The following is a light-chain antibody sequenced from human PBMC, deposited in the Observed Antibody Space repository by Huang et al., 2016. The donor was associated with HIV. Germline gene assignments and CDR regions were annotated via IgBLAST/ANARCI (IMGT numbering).Light chain of an antibody. J-gene: IGKJ4*01. CDR1: QSVADY. V-gene: IGKV3-11*01. CDR2: DAS. CDR3: QQRSKWLS. Sequence: IVLTQSPPTLSIYPGERVTLSCRASQSVADYVAWYQQKPGKAPRLLIYDASQRASGFSARFSGSGSGTEFILTISSLEPEDYAVYYCQQRSKWLSFGGGTKVEIK.